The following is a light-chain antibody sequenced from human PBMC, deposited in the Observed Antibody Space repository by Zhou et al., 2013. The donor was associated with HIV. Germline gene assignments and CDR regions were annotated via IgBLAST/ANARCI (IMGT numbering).Light chain of an antibody. CDR1: QEIFTY. J-gene: IGKJ5*01. V-gene: IGKV1-12*01. CDR3: QQLNSFPLT. Sequence: IQLTQSPSSLSASIGDRVNITCRASQEIFTYLAWYQQTPGKAPRVLIYDASTLQSGVSSRFSGSGSGADFTLTISGLQREDFAILYCQQLNSFPLTFGQGSRLEI. CDR2: DAS.